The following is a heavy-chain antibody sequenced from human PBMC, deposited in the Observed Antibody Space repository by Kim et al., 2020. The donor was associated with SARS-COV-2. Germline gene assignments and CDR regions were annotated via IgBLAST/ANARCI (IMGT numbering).Heavy chain of an antibody. CDR3: ARAFCTNGVCYRGNYFDY. J-gene: IGHJ4*02. CDR2: IYYTETT. Sequence: SETLSLTCTVSGDSTRSSSHYWGWIRQPPGKGLEWIGNIYYTETTYYNPSLESRVTLSVDTSKNQFSLKLRSVTAADTAVYYCARAFCTNGVCYRGNYFDYWGRGTLVAVSS. D-gene: IGHD2-8*01. CDR1: GDSTRSSSHY. V-gene: IGHV4-39*01.